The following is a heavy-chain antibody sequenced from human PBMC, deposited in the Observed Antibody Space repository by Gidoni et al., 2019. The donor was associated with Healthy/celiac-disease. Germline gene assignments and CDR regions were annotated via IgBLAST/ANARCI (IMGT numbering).Heavy chain of an antibody. Sequence: QVQLVASGGGVVQPGRSLRLSCAASAFTFSSYGMHWVRQAPGKGLEVVAVIWYDGSNKYYADSVKGRFTISRENSKNTLYLQMNSLRVEDTAVYYCARGSVRGYCSGGSCYPLGYWGQGTLVTVSS. CDR3: ARGSVRGYCSGGSCYPLGY. CDR1: AFTFSSYG. J-gene: IGHJ4*02. V-gene: IGHV3-33*01. D-gene: IGHD2-15*01. CDR2: IWYDGSNK.